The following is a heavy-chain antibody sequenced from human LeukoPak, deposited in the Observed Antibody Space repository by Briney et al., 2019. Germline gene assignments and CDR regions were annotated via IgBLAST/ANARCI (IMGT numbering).Heavy chain of an antibody. CDR2: MYSGGST. J-gene: IGHJ5*02. CDR1: GFTFCSHY. D-gene: IGHD6-19*01. Sequence: PGGSLRLSCTGSGFTFCSHYMIWVREAPGKGLKWLSFMYSGGSTYYAVFVEARFTSTSDSSMNTLFLEMDTLSPGAAAVYYCGSHHGDSSDWAGGASFAWGQGTLVTVSA. CDR3: GSHHGDSSDWAGGASFA. V-gene: IGHV3-53*01.